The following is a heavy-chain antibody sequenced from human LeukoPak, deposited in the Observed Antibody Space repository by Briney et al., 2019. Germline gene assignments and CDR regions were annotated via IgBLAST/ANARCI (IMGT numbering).Heavy chain of an antibody. V-gene: IGHV4-4*07. D-gene: IGHD1-14*01. CDR1: GDSLTDYY. CDR2: IYTSGST. Sequence: SETLSLTCTVSGDSLTDYYWSWIRQPAGKRLEWIGRIYTSGSTDYNPSLTSRVIMSVDTSNNQFSLRLTSITAADTAVYYCARLGNHHAVSYLDLWGRGILVTVSS. CDR3: ARLGNHHAVSYLDL. J-gene: IGHJ2*01.